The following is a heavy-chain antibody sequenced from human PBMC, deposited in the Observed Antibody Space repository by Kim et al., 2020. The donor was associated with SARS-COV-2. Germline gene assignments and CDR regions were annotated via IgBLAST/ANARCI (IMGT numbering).Heavy chain of an antibody. CDR3: ARVGANGTDY. Sequence: STNYTPSLKSRVTISVDTSKNQFSLKLSSVTAADTAVYYCARVGANGTDYWGQGTLVTVSS. J-gene: IGHJ4*02. D-gene: IGHD1-26*01. CDR2: ST. V-gene: IGHV4-34*01.